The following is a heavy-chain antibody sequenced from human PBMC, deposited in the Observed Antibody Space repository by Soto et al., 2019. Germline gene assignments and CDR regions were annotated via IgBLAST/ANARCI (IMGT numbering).Heavy chain of an antibody. J-gene: IGHJ4*02. CDR3: ARQGRIAAAGLPFDY. CDR1: GGSISRYY. V-gene: IGHV4-59*04. CDR2: IYYSGST. D-gene: IGHD6-13*01. Sequence: PSETLSLTCTVSGGSISRYYWSWIRQSPGKGLEWIGYIYYSGSTYYNPSLKSRVTISVDTSKNQFSLKLSSVTAADTAVYYCARQGRIAAAGLPFDYWGQGTLVTVSS.